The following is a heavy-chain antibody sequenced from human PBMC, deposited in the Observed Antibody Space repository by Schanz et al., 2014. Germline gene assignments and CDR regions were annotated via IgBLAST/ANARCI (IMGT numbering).Heavy chain of an antibody. D-gene: IGHD2-2*01. CDR2: IWYDGSNK. CDR3: ARLDPYGRSGTCSRAFDF. J-gene: IGHJ4*02. CDR1: GFTFSSYG. Sequence: QVQLVESGGGVVQPGRSLRLSCAASGFTFSSYGMHWVRQAPGKGLEWVAVIWYDGSNKYYADSVKGRFTISRDSSKNTLFLQMNSLRTEDTAVYYCARLDPYGRSGTCSRAFDFWGQGTLVTVSS. V-gene: IGHV3-33*01.